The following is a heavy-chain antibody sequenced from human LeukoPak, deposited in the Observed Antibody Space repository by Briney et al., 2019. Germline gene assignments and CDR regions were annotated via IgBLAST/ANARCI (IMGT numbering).Heavy chain of an antibody. V-gene: IGHV3-7*01. D-gene: IGHD2-21*01. CDR3: AKHPAFDY. J-gene: IGHJ4*02. CDR2: INQDGSDK. Sequence: PGGPLRLSGAASGFTFRRNGMVWVRQAQGKGLEWVANINQDGSDKKYVDSVKGRFTISRDNARNSLFLQMNSLRVEDTAVYFCAKHPAFDYWGQGSLVTVSS. CDR1: GFTFRRNG.